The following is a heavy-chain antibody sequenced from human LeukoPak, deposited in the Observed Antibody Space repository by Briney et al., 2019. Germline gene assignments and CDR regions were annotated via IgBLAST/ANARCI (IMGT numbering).Heavy chain of an antibody. D-gene: IGHD2-2*02. V-gene: IGHV3-11*01. CDR1: GFTFSDHY. CDR3: ARSGHCISTSCYSIWRRSLYGMDV. J-gene: IGHJ6*02. CDR2: ISTSGTTM. Sequence: GGSLRLSCAASGFTFSDHYMSWIRLAPGKGLEWVSPISTSGTTMYYADSVKGRFTISRDNAKNSLYLQMNGLRAEDTAVYYCARSGHCISTSCYSIWRRSLYGMDVWGQGTTVTVSS.